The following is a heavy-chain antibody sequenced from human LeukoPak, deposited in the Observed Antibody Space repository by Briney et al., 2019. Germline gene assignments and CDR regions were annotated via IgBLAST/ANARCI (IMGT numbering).Heavy chain of an antibody. CDR3: TRDRGAYNLYDY. D-gene: IGHD1-1*01. CDR2: IRSKAYGETA. Sequence: GGSLRLSCTASGFTFGDYAMSWMRQAPGKGLEWVGFIRSKAYGETADYAASVKGRFTISRDDSKAIAYLQMNSLKTEDTAVYHCTRDRGAYNLYDYWGQGTLVTVSS. V-gene: IGHV3-49*03. J-gene: IGHJ4*02. CDR1: GFTFGDYA.